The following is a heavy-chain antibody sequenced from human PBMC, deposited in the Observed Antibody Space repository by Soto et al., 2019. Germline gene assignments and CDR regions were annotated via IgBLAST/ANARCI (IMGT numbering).Heavy chain of an antibody. J-gene: IGHJ6*03. CDR1: GGSISSSSYY. D-gene: IGHD2-21*01. CDR3: AGQTISDYYYYYMDV. Sequence: SETLSLTCTVSGGSISSSSYYWGWIRQPPGKGLEWIGSIYYSGSTYYNPSLKSRVTISVDTSKNQFSLKLSSVTAADTAVYYCAGQTISDYYYYYMDVWGKGTTVTVSS. CDR2: IYYSGST. V-gene: IGHV4-39*01.